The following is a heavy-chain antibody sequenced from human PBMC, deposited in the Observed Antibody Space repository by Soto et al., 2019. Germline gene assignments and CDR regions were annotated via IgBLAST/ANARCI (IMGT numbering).Heavy chain of an antibody. D-gene: IGHD6-13*01. Sequence: QVQLVESGGGVVQPGMSLRLSCAASGFIFSDYAMHWVRQAPGKGLEWVAVISYGGDNKYYADSVRGRFAISRDNLKKTLDLQMNRLNPEDTALYHCAKARHSTSWYGLEADFWGQGPLVTVSS. CDR2: ISYGGDNK. J-gene: IGHJ4*02. CDR3: AKARHSTSWYGLEADF. V-gene: IGHV3-30*09. CDR1: GFIFSDYA.